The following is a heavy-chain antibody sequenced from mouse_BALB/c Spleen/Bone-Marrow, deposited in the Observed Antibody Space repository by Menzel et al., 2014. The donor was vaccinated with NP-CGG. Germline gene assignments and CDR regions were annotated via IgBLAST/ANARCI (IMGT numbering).Heavy chain of an antibody. CDR1: GFSLTGYG. CDR2: IWGDGST. J-gene: IGHJ4*01. CDR3: ARDSFLITRALDY. V-gene: IGHV2-6-7*01. D-gene: IGHD2-4*01. Sequence: VQLQESGPGLVAPSQSLSITCTVSGFSLTGYGVNWVRQPPGKGLEWLGMIWGDGSTDYNSALKSRLSISKDNSKSXVFLKMNSLQTDDTARYYCARDSFLITRALDYWGLGTSVTVSS.